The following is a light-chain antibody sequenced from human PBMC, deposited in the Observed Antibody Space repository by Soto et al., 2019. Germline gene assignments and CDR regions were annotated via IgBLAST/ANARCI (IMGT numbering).Light chain of an antibody. Sequence: DSQMTQSPSSPFASVGDKGTITCRAGQSISSYLNWYQQKPGKAPKLLIYAASSLQSGVPSRFSGSGSGTDFTLTISSLQPEYFATYYCQQSYSTFSIPFGQGTRLAIK. CDR2: AAS. CDR3: QQSYSTFSIP. CDR1: QSISSY. V-gene: IGKV1-39*01. J-gene: IGKJ5*01.